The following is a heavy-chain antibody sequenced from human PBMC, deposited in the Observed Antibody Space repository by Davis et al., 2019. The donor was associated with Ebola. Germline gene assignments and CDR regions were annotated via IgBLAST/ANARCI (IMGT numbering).Heavy chain of an antibody. J-gene: IGHJ3*02. D-gene: IGHD6-19*01. Sequence: SLKISCAASGFTFDDYGMSWVRQAPGKGLEWVSGISWNSGSIGYADSVKGRFTISRDNAKNSLYLQMNSLRAEDTALYYCAKAIYRIAVAGTLGDAFDIWGQGTMVTVSS. CDR1: GFTFDDYG. CDR2: ISWNSGSI. V-gene: IGHV3-9*01. CDR3: AKAIYRIAVAGTLGDAFDI.